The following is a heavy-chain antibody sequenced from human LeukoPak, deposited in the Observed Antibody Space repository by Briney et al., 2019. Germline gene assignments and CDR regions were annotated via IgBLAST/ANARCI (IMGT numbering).Heavy chain of an antibody. CDR3: ARVRNLVAAAGTRWSPFDY. CDR1: GGTFSSYA. D-gene: IGHD6-13*01. V-gene: IGHV1-69*13. CDR2: IIPIFGTA. J-gene: IGHJ4*02. Sequence: SVKVSCKASGGTFSSYAISWVRQAPGQGLEWIGGIIPIFGTANYAQKFQGRVTITADESTSTAYMELSSLRSEDTAVYYCARVRNLVAAAGTRWSPFDYWGQGTLVTVSS.